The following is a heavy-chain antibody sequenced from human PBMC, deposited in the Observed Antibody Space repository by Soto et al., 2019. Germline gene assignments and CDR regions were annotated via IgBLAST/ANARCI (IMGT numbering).Heavy chain of an antibody. CDR3: AIHPLIAAGSSFDY. Sequence: QVQLVQSGAEVKKPGSSVKVSCKASGGTFSSYTISWVRQAPGQGIEWMGRIIPILGIANYAQKFQGRVTITADKSTSTAYMGLSSLRSEDTAVYYCAIHPLIAAGSSFDYWGQGTLVTVSS. CDR2: IIPILGIA. V-gene: IGHV1-69*02. D-gene: IGHD6-13*01. J-gene: IGHJ4*02. CDR1: GGTFSSYT.